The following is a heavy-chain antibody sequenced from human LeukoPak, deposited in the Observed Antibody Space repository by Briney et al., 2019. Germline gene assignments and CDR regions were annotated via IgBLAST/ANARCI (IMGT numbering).Heavy chain of an antibody. CDR1: GGSISSYY. J-gene: IGHJ4*02. D-gene: IGHD5-18*01. CDR2: IYYSGST. Sequence: SETLSLTCTVSGGSISSYYWSWIRPPPGKGLEWIGYIYYSGSTNYNPSLKSRVTISVDTSKNQFSLKLSSVTAADAAVYYCARHMGLGYSCGYPYFDYWGQGTVVTVSS. V-gene: IGHV4-59*08. CDR3: ARHMGLGYSCGYPYFDY.